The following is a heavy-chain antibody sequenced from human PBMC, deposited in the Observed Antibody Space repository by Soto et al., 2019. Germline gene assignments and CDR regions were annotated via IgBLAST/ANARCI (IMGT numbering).Heavy chain of an antibody. J-gene: IGHJ6*02. Sequence: QVQLVQSGAEVKKPGSSVKVSSKASGGTFSSYAISWVRQAPGQGLEWMGGIIPIFGTANYAQKFQGRVTITADESTSTAYMELSSLRSEDTAVYYCARGEKYYDILTGVYYGMDVWGQGSTVSVSS. CDR3: ARGEKYYDILTGVYYGMDV. CDR1: GGTFSSYA. CDR2: IIPIFGTA. D-gene: IGHD3-9*01. V-gene: IGHV1-69*01.